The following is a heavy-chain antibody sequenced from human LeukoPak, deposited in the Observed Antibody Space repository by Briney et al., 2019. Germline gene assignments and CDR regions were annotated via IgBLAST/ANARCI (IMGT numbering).Heavy chain of an antibody. CDR3: ARDGYNAFDY. CDR1: GGSFSGYY. Sequence: PSETLSLTCAVYGGSFSGYYWSWIRQPPGKGLEWIGEINHSGSTNYNPSLKSRVTISVDTSKNQFSLKLSSVTAADTAVYYCARDGYNAFDYWGQGTLVTVPS. CDR2: INHSGST. D-gene: IGHD5-24*01. J-gene: IGHJ4*02. V-gene: IGHV4-34*01.